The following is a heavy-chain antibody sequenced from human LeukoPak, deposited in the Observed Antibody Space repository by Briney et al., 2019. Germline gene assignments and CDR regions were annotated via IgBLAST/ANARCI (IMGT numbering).Heavy chain of an antibody. CDR2: IYYSGST. CDR1: GGSISSSSYY. V-gene: IGHV4-39*07. CDR3: ARALGAFDI. J-gene: IGHJ3*02. Sequence: PSETLCLTCTVSGGSISSSSYYWGWIRQPPGKGLEWIGSIYYSGSTYYNPSLKSRVTISVDKSKNQVSLKLNSVTAADTAVYYCARALGAFDIWGQGTMVTVSS.